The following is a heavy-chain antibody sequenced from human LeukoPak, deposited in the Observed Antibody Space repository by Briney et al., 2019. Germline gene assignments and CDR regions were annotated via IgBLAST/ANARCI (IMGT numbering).Heavy chain of an antibody. CDR1: GFTFSSYG. Sequence: GGSLRLSCAASGFTFSSYGMHWVRQAPGKGLEWVAVIWYDGSNKYYADSVKGRFTISRDNSKNTLYLQMNSLRAEDTAVYYCAKDRDHRITGTTWGIDYWGQGTLVTVSS. D-gene: IGHD1-7*01. J-gene: IGHJ4*02. CDR2: IWYDGSNK. CDR3: AKDRDHRITGTTWGIDY. V-gene: IGHV3-33*06.